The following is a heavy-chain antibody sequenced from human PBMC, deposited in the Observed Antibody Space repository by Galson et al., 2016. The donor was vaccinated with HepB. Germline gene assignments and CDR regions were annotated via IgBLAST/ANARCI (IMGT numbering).Heavy chain of an antibody. CDR3: ARQSDTTMVTFENSFDS. CDR2: IDPSDSYS. J-gene: IGHJ5*01. CDR1: GYSFSSYW. Sequence: QSGAEVKKPGESLRISCKGSGYSFSSYWIGWVRQMPGKGLEWMGRIDPSDSYSNYNPSFQGHISISVDKSINTAYLQWSSLEASDTAMYYCARQSDTTMVTFENSFDSWGQGTLVTVSS. V-gene: IGHV5-10-1*01. D-gene: IGHD5-18*01.